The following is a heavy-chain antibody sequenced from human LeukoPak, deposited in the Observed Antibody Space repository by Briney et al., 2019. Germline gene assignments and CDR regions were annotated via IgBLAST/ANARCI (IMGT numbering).Heavy chain of an antibody. V-gene: IGHV3-21*01. CDR2: ISSSSSYI. J-gene: IGHJ4*02. CDR3: ARARSSGSYYGYYFDY. Sequence: GGSLRLSCAASGFTFSSYSMNWVRQAPGKGLEWVSSISSSSSYIYYADSVKGRFTISRDSAKNSLYLQMNSLRAEDTAVYYCARARSSGSYYGYYFDYWGQGTLVTVSS. D-gene: IGHD1-26*01. CDR1: GFTFSSYS.